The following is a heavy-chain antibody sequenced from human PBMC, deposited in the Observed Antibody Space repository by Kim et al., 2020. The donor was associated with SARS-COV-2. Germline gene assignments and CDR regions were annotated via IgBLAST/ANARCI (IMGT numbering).Heavy chain of an antibody. CDR3: ASWRYSNYHY. D-gene: IGHD4-4*01. Sequence: STNYNPSLKSRVTISVDTSKNQFSLKLSSVTAADTAVYYCASWRYSNYHYWGQGTLVTVSS. V-gene: IGHV4-34*01. J-gene: IGHJ4*02. CDR2: ST.